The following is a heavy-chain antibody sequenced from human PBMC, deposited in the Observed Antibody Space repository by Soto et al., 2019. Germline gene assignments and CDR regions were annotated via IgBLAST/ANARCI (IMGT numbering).Heavy chain of an antibody. V-gene: IGHV3-53*02. CDR3: ARHYSAMGV. J-gene: IGHJ6*02. CDR1: GFTVSSDS. Sequence: EVQLVETGGDLIQPGGSLRLSCAASGFTVSSDSMTWVRQAPGKGLEWISIIYSDNNTDYADSVKGRFSISRDTSKNILHLQMNSLRAVDTAQYYCARHYSAMGVWGQGTTVTVSS. CDR2: IYSDNNT.